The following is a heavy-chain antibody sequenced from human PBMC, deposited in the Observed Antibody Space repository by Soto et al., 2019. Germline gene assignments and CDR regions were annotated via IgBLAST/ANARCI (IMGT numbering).Heavy chain of an antibody. J-gene: IGHJ4*02. V-gene: IGHV4-34*02. CDR1: GGSFSGYY. D-gene: IGHD6-6*01. CDR2: VSHSGST. CDR3: ARSNPSRPDY. Sequence: QVQLQQWGAGLLKPSETLSLTCGVYGGSFSGYYWSWIRQPPGKGLEWIGEVSHSGSTNYNPSLNSRVTISVDTSKNHFSLTVSSVTAADTGVYYCARSNPSRPDYWGQGTLVTVSS.